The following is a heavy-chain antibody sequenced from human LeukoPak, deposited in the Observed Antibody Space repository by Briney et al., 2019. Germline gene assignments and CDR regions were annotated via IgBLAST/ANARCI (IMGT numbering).Heavy chain of an antibody. J-gene: IGHJ4*02. Sequence: GGSLRLSCAASGITVSTNYMTWVRQAPGKGLEWVSVIHSGGTTSYVDSVKGRFTISRDNSKNTLYLQMNSLRAEDTAVYFCARVGGFYYFDHWGQGTLVTVSS. CDR1: GITVSTNY. D-gene: IGHD2/OR15-2a*01. CDR3: ARVGGFYYFDH. CDR2: IHSGGTT. V-gene: IGHV3-53*05.